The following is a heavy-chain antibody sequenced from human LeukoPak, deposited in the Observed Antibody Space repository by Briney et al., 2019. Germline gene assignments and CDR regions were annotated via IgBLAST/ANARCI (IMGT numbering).Heavy chain of an antibody. CDR2: IYYSGST. V-gene: IGHV4-59*01. D-gene: IGHD6-13*01. CDR1: GGSISSYY. J-gene: IGHJ5*02. Sequence: SETLSLTCTVSGGSISSYYWTWIRQPPGKGLEWIGYIYYSGSTNYNPSLKSRVTISVDTSKNQFSLKLSSVTAADTAVYYCARAIPGYSSSWFPANWFDPWGQGTLVTVSS. CDR3: ARAIPGYSSSWFPANWFDP.